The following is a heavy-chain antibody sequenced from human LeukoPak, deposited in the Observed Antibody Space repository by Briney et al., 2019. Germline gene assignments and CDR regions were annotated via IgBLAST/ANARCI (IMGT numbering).Heavy chain of an antibody. D-gene: IGHD6-13*01. CDR2: IHTSGST. CDR3: ARLYSSSWSGGYFDY. Sequence: SETLSLTCNVSGGSISSGRYYWSWIRQPAGKGLEWIGRIHTSGSTNYNPSLKSRVTISVDTSKNQISLKLSSVTAADTAVYYCARLYSSSWSGGYFDYWGQGTLVTVSS. CDR1: GGSISSGRYY. J-gene: IGHJ4*02. V-gene: IGHV4-61*02.